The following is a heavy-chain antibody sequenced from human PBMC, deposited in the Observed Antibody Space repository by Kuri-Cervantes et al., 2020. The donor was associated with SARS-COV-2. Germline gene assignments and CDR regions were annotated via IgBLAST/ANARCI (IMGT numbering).Heavy chain of an antibody. D-gene: IGHD2-2*01. CDR2: IIPIFGTA. CDR3: ARDRVVVVQGGWFDP. J-gene: IGHJ5*02. Sequence: SVKVSCKASGGTFSSYAISWVRQAPGQGLEWMGGIIPIFGTANYAQKFQGRVTITADKSTSTAYMELSSLRSDDTAVYYCARDRVVVVQGGWFDPWGQGTLVTVSS. V-gene: IGHV1-69*06. CDR1: GGTFSSYA.